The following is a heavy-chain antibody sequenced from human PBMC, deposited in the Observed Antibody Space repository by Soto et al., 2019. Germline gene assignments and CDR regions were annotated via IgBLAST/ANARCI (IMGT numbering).Heavy chain of an antibody. CDR1: GFTFSDHY. J-gene: IGHJ5*02. CDR3: ARFPLVAGAAAPRGWFDP. V-gene: IGHV3-72*01. CDR2: IRNKANSYAT. D-gene: IGHD2-2*01. Sequence: EMQLVESGGGLVQPGGSLRLSCAASGFTFSDHYMDWVRQAPGKGLEWVGRIRNKANSYATEYAASVKGRFTISRDDSKNSLSLQMNSLRTEDTAVYYCARFPLVAGAAAPRGWFDPWGQGTLVTVSS.